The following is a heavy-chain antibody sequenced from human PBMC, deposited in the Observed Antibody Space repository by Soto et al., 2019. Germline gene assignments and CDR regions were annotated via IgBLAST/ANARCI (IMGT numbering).Heavy chain of an antibody. J-gene: IGHJ4*02. CDR3: ARVASDYINSADH. CDR1: GFIFNAYA. Sequence: EVQLLESGGGLVQPGGSLRLSCAASGFIFNAYAMTWVRQAPGKGLEWVSAIGGSGGNTYYAASVKGRFTISRDNSKDTVDLEMNRLSVDETAVYFCARVASDYINSADHWGQGILVTVSS. D-gene: IGHD4-4*01. V-gene: IGHV3-23*01. CDR2: IGGSGGNT.